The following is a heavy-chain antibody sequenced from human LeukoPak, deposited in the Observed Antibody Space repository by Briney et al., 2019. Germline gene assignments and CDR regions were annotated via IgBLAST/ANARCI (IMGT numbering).Heavy chain of an antibody. Sequence: PSQTLSLTCTVSGGSISSGIYYWSWIRHHPGKGLEWIGYIYYSGSNYYSPSLKSPVTISVDTSKNQFSLKLSSVTAADTGVYYCARDRWCGDRRTDYFGYWGKGTLVTVCS. CDR2: IYYSGSN. CDR1: GGSISSGIYY. V-gene: IGHV4-31*01. D-gene: IGHD2-8*01. CDR3: ARDRWCGDRRTDYFGY. J-gene: IGHJ4*02.